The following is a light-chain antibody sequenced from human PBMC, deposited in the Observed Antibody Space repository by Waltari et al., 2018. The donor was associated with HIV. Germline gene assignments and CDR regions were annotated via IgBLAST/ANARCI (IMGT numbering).Light chain of an antibody. CDR1: QSVGSD. J-gene: IGKJ2*01. CDR2: GAS. CDR3: QQYYNWLPYT. V-gene: IGKV3-15*01. Sequence: EIVMTQSPATLSVSPGERATLSCRASQSVGSDLAWYQQKPGQAPRLVIYGASTRATGIPARFSGSGSGTEFTLTISSLQSADFAVYDCQQYYNWLPYTFGQGTKLEIK.